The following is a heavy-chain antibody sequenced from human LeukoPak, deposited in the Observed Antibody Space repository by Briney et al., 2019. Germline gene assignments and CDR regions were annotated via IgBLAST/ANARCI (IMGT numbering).Heavy chain of an antibody. V-gene: IGHV3-15*01. CDR3: ITDAATIAAAGTGPY. CDR1: GFTFSNAW. CDR2: IKSKTDGETT. J-gene: IGHJ4*02. D-gene: IGHD6-13*01. Sequence: GGSLRLSCAAAGFTFSNAWMNWVRQAPGKGLEWVGLIKSKTDGETTDYSAPVKGRFTVSRDDSKNTLYLQRNSLKTEDTAVYYCITDAATIAAAGTGPYWGQGTLVTVSS.